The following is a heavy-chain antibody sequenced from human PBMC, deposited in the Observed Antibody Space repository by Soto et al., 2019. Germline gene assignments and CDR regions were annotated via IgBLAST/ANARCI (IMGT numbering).Heavy chain of an antibody. CDR3: ARAPGYCSSTSCSPYFYYGMDV. Sequence: LSLICTVSGGSVSSGSYYWSWIRQPPGKGLEWIGYIYYSGSTNYNPSLKSRVTISVDTSKNQFSLKLSSVTAADTAVYYCARAPGYCSSTSCSPYFYYGMDVWGQGTTVTVSS. CDR1: GGSVSSGSYY. V-gene: IGHV4-61*01. CDR2: IYYSGST. J-gene: IGHJ6*02. D-gene: IGHD2-2*01.